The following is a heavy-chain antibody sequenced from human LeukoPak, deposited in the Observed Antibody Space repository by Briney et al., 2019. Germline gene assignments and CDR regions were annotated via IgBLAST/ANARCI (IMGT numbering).Heavy chain of an antibody. CDR3: IRTLIVATSPYMDV. Sequence: QSAGSLRLACAASGFTFSSYWMRWVRQAPGKGLVWVSRVNSDGTGTTYADSVEGRFTISRDNAKNTVYLQMNSLRAEDTAIYYCIRTLIVATSPYMDVWGKGTTVTVSS. D-gene: IGHD5-12*01. CDR1: GFTFSSYW. CDR2: VNSDGTGT. J-gene: IGHJ6*03. V-gene: IGHV3-74*01.